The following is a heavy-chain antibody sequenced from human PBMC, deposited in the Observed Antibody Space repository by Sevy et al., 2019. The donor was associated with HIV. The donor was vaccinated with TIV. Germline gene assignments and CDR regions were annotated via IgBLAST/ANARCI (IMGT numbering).Heavy chain of an antibody. Sequence: SETLSLTCTVSGGSISSSSYYWGWIRQPPGKGLEWIGSIYYSGSTYYNPSLKSRVTISVDTSKNQFSLKLSSVTTADTAVYYCARLMEQDSSGLSFDYWGQGTLVTVSS. CDR3: ARLMEQDSSGLSFDY. CDR1: GGSISSSSYY. D-gene: IGHD6-19*01. J-gene: IGHJ4*02. CDR2: IYYSGST. V-gene: IGHV4-39*01.